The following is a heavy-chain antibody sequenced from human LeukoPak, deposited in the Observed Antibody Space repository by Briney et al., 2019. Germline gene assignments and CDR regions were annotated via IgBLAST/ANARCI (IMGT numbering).Heavy chain of an antibody. V-gene: IGHV4-39*07. Sequence: SETLSLTCIVSGGSISINNYYWAWIRQPPGKGLEWIANIYYSGSTYYNPSLKSRVTISVDTSKNQFSLKLSSVTAADTAVYYCARAIAVANRPQFDYWGQGTLVTVSS. CDR2: IYYSGST. CDR1: GGSISINNYY. D-gene: IGHD6-19*01. J-gene: IGHJ4*02. CDR3: ARAIAVANRPQFDY.